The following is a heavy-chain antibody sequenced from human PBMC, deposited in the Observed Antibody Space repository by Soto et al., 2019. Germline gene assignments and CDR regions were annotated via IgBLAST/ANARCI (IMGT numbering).Heavy chain of an antibody. CDR3: AKDIWLDP. CDR2: ISYDGSNK. CDR1: GFTFSSYG. V-gene: IGHV3-30*18. Sequence: GGSLRLSCAASGFTFSSYGMHWVRQAPGKGLEWVAVISYDGSNKYYADSVKGRFTISRDNSKNTLYLQMNSLRAEDTAVYYCAKDIWLDPWGQGTLVTVSS. J-gene: IGHJ5*02.